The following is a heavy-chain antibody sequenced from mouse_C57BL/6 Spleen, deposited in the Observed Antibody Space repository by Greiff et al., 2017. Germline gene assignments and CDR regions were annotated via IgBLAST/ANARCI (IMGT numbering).Heavy chain of an antibody. V-gene: IGHV1-64*01. CDR3: ARGGYEYYFDY. Sequence: VQLQQPGAELVKPGASVKLSCEASGYTFTSYWMHWVKQRPGQGLEWIGMIHPNSGSTNYNEKFKSKATLTIDNSSSTAYMQLSSLTSEDSAVYYCARGGYEYYFDYWGQGTTLTVSS. CDR1: GYTFTSYW. D-gene: IGHD2-3*01. J-gene: IGHJ2*01. CDR2: IHPNSGST.